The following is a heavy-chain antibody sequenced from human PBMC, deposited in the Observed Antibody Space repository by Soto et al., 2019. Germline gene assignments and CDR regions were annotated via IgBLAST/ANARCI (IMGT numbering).Heavy chain of an antibody. CDR1: GGSISSYY. CDR2: MYYSGST. J-gene: IGHJ4*02. V-gene: IGHV4-59*01. D-gene: IGHD3-3*01. Sequence: QVQLQESGPGLVKPSETLSLTCTVSGGSISSYYWSWIRQSPGKGLEWIAYMYYSGSTNYNPSLKSRGTISIDTSRNQFSLKLSSVTAADTAVYYCARGTFGVVKDWGQGTLVTVSS. CDR3: ARGTFGVVKD.